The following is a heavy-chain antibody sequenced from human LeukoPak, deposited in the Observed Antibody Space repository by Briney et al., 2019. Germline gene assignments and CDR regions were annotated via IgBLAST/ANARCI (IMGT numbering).Heavy chain of an antibody. CDR3: ARAGFWSGYYPYYFDY. CDR1: GGSISSGGYY. J-gene: IGHJ4*02. Sequence: PSQTLSLTCTVSGGSISSGGYYWSWIRQHPGKGLEWIGYIYYSGSTYYYPSLKSRVTISVDTSKNQFSLKLSSVTAADTAVYYCARAGFWSGYYPYYFDYWGQGTLVTVSS. CDR2: IYYSGST. V-gene: IGHV4-31*03. D-gene: IGHD3-3*01.